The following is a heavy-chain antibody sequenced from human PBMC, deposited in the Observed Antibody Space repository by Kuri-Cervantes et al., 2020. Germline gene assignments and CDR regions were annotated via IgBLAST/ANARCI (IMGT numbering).Heavy chain of an antibody. Sequence: GESLKISCAASGFTFSSYWMSWVRQAPGKGLEWVANIKQDGSEKYYVDSVKGRFTISRDNAKNSLYLQMNSLRAEDTAVYYCARDPVDIVATPPGCWGQGTLVTVSS. D-gene: IGHD5-12*01. V-gene: IGHV3-7*03. CDR1: GFTFSSYW. CDR2: IKQDGSEK. CDR3: ARDPVDIVATPPGC. J-gene: IGHJ4*02.